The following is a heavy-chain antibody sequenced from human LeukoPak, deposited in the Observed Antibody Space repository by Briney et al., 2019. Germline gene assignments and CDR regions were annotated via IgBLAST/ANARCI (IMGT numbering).Heavy chain of an antibody. CDR3: AKNSVGGSYYPIDY. Sequence: GGSLRLSCDASEFIFSDYDMNWVRQAPGKGLEWVSAISATGGSTYYADSVKGRFTISRDSSKNTLYLQMNSLRAEDTALYYCAKNSVGGSYYPIDYWGQGTLVTVSS. CDR2: ISATGGST. V-gene: IGHV3-23*01. D-gene: IGHD1-26*01. J-gene: IGHJ4*02. CDR1: EFIFSDYD.